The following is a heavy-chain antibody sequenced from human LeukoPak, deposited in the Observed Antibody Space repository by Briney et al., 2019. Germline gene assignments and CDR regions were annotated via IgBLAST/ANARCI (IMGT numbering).Heavy chain of an antibody. CDR1: GFTFSSYS. V-gene: IGHV3-48*01. CDR2: ISSSSSTI. J-gene: IGHJ4*02. Sequence: GGSLRLSCAASGFTFSSYSMNWVRQAPGKGLEWVSYISSSSSTIYYADSVKGRFTISRDNAKNSLYLQMNCLRAEDTAVYYCARKIWYYDYWGQGTLVTVSS. D-gene: IGHD2-15*01. CDR3: ARKIWYYDY.